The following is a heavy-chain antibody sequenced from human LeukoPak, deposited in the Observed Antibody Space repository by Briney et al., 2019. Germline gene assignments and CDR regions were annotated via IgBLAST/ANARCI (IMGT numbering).Heavy chain of an antibody. CDR2: IKEDGSEK. V-gene: IGHV3-7*01. J-gene: IGHJ4*02. D-gene: IGHD6-19*01. Sequence: GGSLRLSCAASGFTFNRDWTAWVRQAPGKGLEWVANIKEDGSEKNYVDSVKGRFTISRDNAVNSVYLQMNALRAEDTGVYYCATKEPSTSGWSYWGQGTLVTVSS. CDR1: GFTFNRDW. CDR3: ATKEPSTSGWSY.